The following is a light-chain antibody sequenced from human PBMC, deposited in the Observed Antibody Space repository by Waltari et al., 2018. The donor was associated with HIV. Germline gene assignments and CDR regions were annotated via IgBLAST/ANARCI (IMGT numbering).Light chain of an antibody. Sequence: DIVLPQSPDSLALPLAKGSTSIARPGRRFFLSSIRKNYLTWYQQKPGQPPKLLIYWASTRETGVPDRFSGSGSGTDFTLTITSLQAEDVAVYYCQQYYSTPQTFGPGTKLDIK. CDR1: RRFFLSSIRKNY. CDR2: WAS. J-gene: IGKJ3*01. CDR3: QQYYSTPQT. V-gene: IGKV4-1*01.